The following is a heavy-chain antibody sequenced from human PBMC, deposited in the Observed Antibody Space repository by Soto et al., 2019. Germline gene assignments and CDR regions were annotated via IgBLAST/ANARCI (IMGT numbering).Heavy chain of an antibody. CDR3: ARGGKERFRGPGMDV. CDR2: VITFYGAA. V-gene: IGHV1-69*01. J-gene: IGHJ6*02. CDR1: GDRFSTYA. Sequence: QVQLVQSGAEVRKPGSSVRVSCKASGDRFSTYAINWVRQAPGQGLEWLGGVITFYGAAMYAQKFQGRVTITADDLTTTAYLELCSLTSEDTGVSFCARGGKERFRGPGMDVRGQGPTVTVAS. D-gene: IGHD1-1*01.